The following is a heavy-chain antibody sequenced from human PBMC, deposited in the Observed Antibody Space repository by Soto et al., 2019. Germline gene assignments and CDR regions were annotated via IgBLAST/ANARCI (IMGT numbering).Heavy chain of an antibody. J-gene: IGHJ4*02. Sequence: ASVKVSCKASGYTFTSYDINWVRQATGQGLEWMGWMNPNSGNTGYAQKFQGRVTMTRNTSISTAYMGLSSLRSEDTAVYYCARGKSSSWYVLSFGYYFDYWGQGTLVTVSS. D-gene: IGHD6-13*01. CDR1: GYTFTSYD. CDR2: MNPNSGNT. CDR3: ARGKSSSWYVLSFGYYFDY. V-gene: IGHV1-8*01.